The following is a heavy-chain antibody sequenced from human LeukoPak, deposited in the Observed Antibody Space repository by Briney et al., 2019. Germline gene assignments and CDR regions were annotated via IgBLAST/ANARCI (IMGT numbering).Heavy chain of an antibody. CDR3: ARHGSTDYFDY. V-gene: IGHV4-39*01. D-gene: IGHD2-2*03. CDR1: GXSISSYY. Sequence: PSETLSLTCTVSGXSISSYYWSWIRQPPGKGLEWIGRIYYSGSTFYNPSLKSRVTISVDTSKNQLSLRLSSVTAADTAVYYCARHGSTDYFDYWGQGTLVTVSS. CDR2: IYYSGST. J-gene: IGHJ4*02.